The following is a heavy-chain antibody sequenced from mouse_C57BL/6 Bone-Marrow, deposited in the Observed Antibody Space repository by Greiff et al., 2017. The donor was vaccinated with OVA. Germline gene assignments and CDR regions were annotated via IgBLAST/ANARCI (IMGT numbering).Heavy chain of an antibody. CDR2: IYPGSGST. D-gene: IGHD1-1*01. Sequence: QVQLQQSGAELVKPGASVKMSCKASGYTFTSYWITWVKQRPGQGLEWIGDIYPGSGSTNYNEKFKSKATLTVDTSSSTAYMQLSSLTSEDSAVYYCARGGGLYYYAMDYWGQGTSVTVSS. J-gene: IGHJ4*01. V-gene: IGHV1-55*01. CDR1: GYTFTSYW. CDR3: ARGGGLYYYAMDY.